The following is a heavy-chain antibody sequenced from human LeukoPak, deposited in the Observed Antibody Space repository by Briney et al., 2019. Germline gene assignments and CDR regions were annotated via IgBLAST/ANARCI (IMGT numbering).Heavy chain of an antibody. V-gene: IGHV3-30-3*01. Sequence: GGSLRLSCAASGFTFSSYAMHWVRQAPGKGLEWVAVISYDGSNKYYADSVKGRFTISRDNSKNTLYLQMNSLRAEDTAVYYCARDGLGFPQYPYNWFDPWGQGILVTVSS. CDR1: GFTFSSYA. D-gene: IGHD3-16*01. CDR3: ARDGLGFPQYPYNWFDP. J-gene: IGHJ5*02. CDR2: ISYDGSNK.